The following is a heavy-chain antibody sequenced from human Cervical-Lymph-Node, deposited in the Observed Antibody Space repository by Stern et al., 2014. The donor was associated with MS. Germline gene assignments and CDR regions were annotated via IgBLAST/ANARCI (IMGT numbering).Heavy chain of an antibody. CDR2: ISAYNGDT. D-gene: IGHD3-16*01. V-gene: IGHV1-18*01. J-gene: IGHJ4*02. Sequence: QVQLVQSGSEVKKPGASVKVSCKASGYTFTNYGITWVRQATGRGLEWMGWISAYNGDTNYAQNLQGRVTMTTDTSMTTAYMELRSLRSDDTAVYYCARTYVRAFDYWGQGSLVTVSS. CDR1: GYTFTNYG. CDR3: ARTYVRAFDY.